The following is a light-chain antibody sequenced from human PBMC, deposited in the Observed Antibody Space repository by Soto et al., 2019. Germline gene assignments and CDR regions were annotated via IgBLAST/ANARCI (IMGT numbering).Light chain of an antibody. Sequence: QSALTQPASVSGSPGQSITISCTGTSSDVGGYNYVSWYQQYPGKTPKLMIYEVSNRPSGVSNRFSGSKSGNTSSLAISGLQAEDEADHYCSSYTSSIWVFGGGTKGTVL. CDR2: EVS. J-gene: IGLJ3*02. V-gene: IGLV2-14*01. CDR3: SSYTSSIWV. CDR1: SSDVGGYNY.